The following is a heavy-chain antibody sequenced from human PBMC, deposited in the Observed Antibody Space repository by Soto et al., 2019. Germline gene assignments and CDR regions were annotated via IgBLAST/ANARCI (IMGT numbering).Heavy chain of an antibody. CDR3: ARSAVGYCSSTSCYTQFDY. Sequence: GASVKLSWKASGYTFTIYRISWVRQAPGQGLEWMGWISAYNGNTNYAQKLQGRVTMTTDTSTSTAYMELRSLRSDDTAVYYCARSAVGYCSSTSCYTQFDYWGQGTLVTVSS. V-gene: IGHV1-18*01. D-gene: IGHD2-2*02. J-gene: IGHJ4*02. CDR1: GYTFTIYR. CDR2: ISAYNGNT.